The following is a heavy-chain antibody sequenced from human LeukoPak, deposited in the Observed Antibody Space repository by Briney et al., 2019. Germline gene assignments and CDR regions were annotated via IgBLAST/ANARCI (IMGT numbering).Heavy chain of an antibody. CDR3: ARATYHDILTGYYFDY. Sequence: PSETLSLTCTVSGGSISSYYWSWIRQPPGPGLEWIGYIYYSGSTNYNPSLKSRVTISVDTSKNQFSLKLSSVTAADTAVYYCARATYHDILTGYYFDYWGQGTLVTVSS. D-gene: IGHD3-9*01. V-gene: IGHV4-59*08. CDR1: GGSISSYY. J-gene: IGHJ4*02. CDR2: IYYSGST.